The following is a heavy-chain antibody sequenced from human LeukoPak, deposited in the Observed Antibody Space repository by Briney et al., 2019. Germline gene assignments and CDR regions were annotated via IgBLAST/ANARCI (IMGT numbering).Heavy chain of an antibody. Sequence: ASVKVSCKASGYTFTGYYMHWVRQAPGQGLEWVGWINPNSGGTNYTQNFQGRVTMTRDTSISTAYMELGRLRSDDTAVYYCARPVRLHVGAFDIWGQGTMVTVSS. CDR2: INPNSGGT. J-gene: IGHJ3*02. CDR1: GYTFTGYY. CDR3: ARPVRLHVGAFDI. V-gene: IGHV1-2*02. D-gene: IGHD4-11*01.